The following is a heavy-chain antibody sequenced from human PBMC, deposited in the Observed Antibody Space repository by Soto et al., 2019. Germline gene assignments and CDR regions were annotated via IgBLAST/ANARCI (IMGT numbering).Heavy chain of an antibody. V-gene: IGHV3-9*01. CDR3: VKDESINWYSGHFRH. CDR1: GFTFDDYA. Sequence: GGSLRLSCAASGFTFDDYAKHWVRQVPGKGLEWVSGINWNSGSIGYGDSVKGRFAISRDNAKNSLHLQMNSLGAEDTAFYYCVKDESINWYSGHFRHWGQGTMVTVYS. D-gene: IGHD6-13*01. J-gene: IGHJ1*01. CDR2: INWNSGSI.